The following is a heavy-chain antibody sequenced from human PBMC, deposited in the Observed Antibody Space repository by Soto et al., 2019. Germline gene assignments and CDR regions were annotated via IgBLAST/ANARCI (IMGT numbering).Heavy chain of an antibody. D-gene: IGHD1-26*01. CDR1: GGSISSSSYY. V-gene: IGHV4-39*01. CDR3: ASLSIRWELLPIYYYYGMDV. Sequence: SETLSLTCTVSGGSISSSSYYWGWIRQPPGKGLEWIGSIYYSGSTYYNPSLKSRVTISVDTSKNQFSLKLSSVTAADTAVYYCASLSIRWELLPIYYYYGMDVWGQGTTVTVSS. J-gene: IGHJ6*02. CDR2: IYYSGST.